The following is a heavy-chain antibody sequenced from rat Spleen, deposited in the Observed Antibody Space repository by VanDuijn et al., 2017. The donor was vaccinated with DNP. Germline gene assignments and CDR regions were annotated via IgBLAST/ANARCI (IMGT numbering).Heavy chain of an antibody. CDR1: GYSITSDY. V-gene: IGHV3-1*01. CDR2: MTYSGST. Sequence: EVQLQESGPGLVKPAQSLSLTCSVTGYSITSDYWGWIRKFPGNKMEWIGHMTYSGSTSYNPSLKSRISITRDTSKNQFFLHLNSVTTEDTATYYCARWSDYFDYWGQGVMVTVSS. J-gene: IGHJ2*01. CDR3: ARWSDYFDY.